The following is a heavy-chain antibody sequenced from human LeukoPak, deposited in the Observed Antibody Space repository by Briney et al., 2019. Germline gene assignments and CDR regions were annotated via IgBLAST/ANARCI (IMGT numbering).Heavy chain of an antibody. CDR2: ISGSGGST. V-gene: IGHV3-23*01. Sequence: GGSLRLSCAASGFTFSTYALSSVREAPGKGLEWVSDISGSGGSTYYSDSVKGRFTISRDNSQNTLYLQMNSLRAEDTAVYYCAKGPKPFVPGYYSEYWGQGTLVTVSS. J-gene: IGHJ4*02. CDR1: GFTFSTYA. D-gene: IGHD3-22*01. CDR3: AKGPKPFVPGYYSEY.